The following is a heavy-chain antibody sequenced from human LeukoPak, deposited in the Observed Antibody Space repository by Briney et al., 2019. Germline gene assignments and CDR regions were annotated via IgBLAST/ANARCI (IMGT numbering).Heavy chain of an antibody. D-gene: IGHD2-21*01. Sequence: GGSLRLSCAASGFSVSNNYMSWVRQAPGKGLEWVSVLFSGGTTYYADSVKGRFTISRDNAKNSLNLQMNSLRAEDTAVYYCTRDQLQGGRAPWGQGTLVTVSS. CDR3: TRDQLQGGRAP. CDR2: LFSGGTT. V-gene: IGHV3-53*01. J-gene: IGHJ5*02. CDR1: GFSVSNNY.